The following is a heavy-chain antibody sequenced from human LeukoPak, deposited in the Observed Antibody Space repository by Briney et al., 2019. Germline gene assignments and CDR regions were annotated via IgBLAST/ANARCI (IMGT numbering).Heavy chain of an antibody. J-gene: IGHJ4*02. CDR3: ARIYYFGDNNWRYFDN. CDR1: GFTFNSYW. Sequence: GGSLRLSCAASGFTFNSYWMSWVRQAQGKELEWVANIDPDGSEKQYGDSVKGRFTTSRDNAKNSLYLQMNSLRAEDTAIYYCARIYYFGDNNWRYFDNWGQGTLVTVSS. CDR2: IDPDGSEK. V-gene: IGHV3-7*01. D-gene: IGHD3-10*01.